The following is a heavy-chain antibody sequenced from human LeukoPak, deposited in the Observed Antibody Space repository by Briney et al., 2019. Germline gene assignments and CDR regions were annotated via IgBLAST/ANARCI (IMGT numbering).Heavy chain of an antibody. CDR1: GFTFSSYG. Sequence: GGSLRLSCAASGFTFSSYGMHWVRQAPGKGLEWVAVIWYDGSNKYYADSVKGRFTISRDNSKNTLYLQMNSLRAEDTAVYYCARRHKVITIVRGVLTYYYYGMDVWGKGTTVTVSS. CDR2: IWYDGSNK. CDR3: ARRHKVITIVRGVLTYYYYGMDV. J-gene: IGHJ6*04. D-gene: IGHD3-10*01. V-gene: IGHV3-33*01.